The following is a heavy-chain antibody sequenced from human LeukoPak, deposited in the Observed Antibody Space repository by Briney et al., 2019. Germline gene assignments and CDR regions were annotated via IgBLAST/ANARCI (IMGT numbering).Heavy chain of an antibody. J-gene: IGHJ4*02. CDR1: GGTFSSCA. D-gene: IGHD2-15*01. CDR3: ARLYCSGGSCYHDY. V-gene: IGHV1-69*01. Sequence: SVKVSCKASGGTFSSCAIIWVRQAPGQGLEWMGGIIPIFGTANYAQKFQGRVTITADESTSTAYMELSSLRSEDTAVYYCARLYCSGGSCYHDYWGQGTLVTVSS. CDR2: IIPIFGTA.